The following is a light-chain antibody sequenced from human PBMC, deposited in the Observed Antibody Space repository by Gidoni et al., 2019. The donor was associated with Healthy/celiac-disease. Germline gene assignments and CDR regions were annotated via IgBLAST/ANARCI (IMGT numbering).Light chain of an antibody. CDR1: QSISSY. J-gene: IGKJ1*01. V-gene: IGKV1-39*01. CDR3: QQSYSTPRT. CDR2: AAS. Sequence: DIKMTQSPSSLSASIGDRVTITCRASQSISSYLNWYQQKPGKAPKLLIYAASILQSGVPSRFSRSGSGTDFTLTITSLQPDDLATYYCQQSYSTPRTFGQRTKVQFK.